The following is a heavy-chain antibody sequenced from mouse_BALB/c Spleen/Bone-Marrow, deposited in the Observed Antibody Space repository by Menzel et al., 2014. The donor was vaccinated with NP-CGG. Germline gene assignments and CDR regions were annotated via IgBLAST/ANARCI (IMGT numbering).Heavy chain of an antibody. CDR1: GYTFTSYW. V-gene: IGHV1-69*02. Sequence: QVQLQQPGAELVKPGASVKLSCKASGYTFTSYWMHWVKQRPGQGLEWIGEIDPSDSYTNYNQKFKGKATLTVDKSSSTEYVQLSSLTSEDSAVYFCARWLLRYYAMDDWGQGTSVTVSS. J-gene: IGHJ4*01. CDR3: ARWLLRYYAMDD. CDR2: IDPSDSYT. D-gene: IGHD2-3*01.